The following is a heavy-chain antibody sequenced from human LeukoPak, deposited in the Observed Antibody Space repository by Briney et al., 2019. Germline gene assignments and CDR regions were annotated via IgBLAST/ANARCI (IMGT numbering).Heavy chain of an antibody. V-gene: IGHV3-30-3*01. CDR3: AKDHVRAEYFQH. CDR2: ISYNVSYK. J-gene: IGHJ1*01. CDR1: GFTFSTFA. Sequence: PGGSLRLSCTGSGFTFSTFAMHWVRQAPGKGLEWVAFISYNVSYKDYPDSVKGRFTISRDNSKNTLYLQMNSLRPEDAAVYYCAKDHVRAEYFQHWGQGTLVTVSS.